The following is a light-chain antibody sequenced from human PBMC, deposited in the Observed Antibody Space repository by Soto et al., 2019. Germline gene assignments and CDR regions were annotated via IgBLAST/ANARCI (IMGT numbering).Light chain of an antibody. CDR1: QGIGDT. CDR2: DTS. CDR3: QQYGSSPIT. V-gene: IGKV3D-15*02. J-gene: IGKJ5*01. Sequence: IVMRQSPATLSVSPGEGATLSCRASQGIGDTLAWYQHKPGQTPRLLIYDTSTRATGVPTRFSGSGSGTDFTLTISRLEPEDFAVYYCQQYGSSPITFGQGTRLEIK.